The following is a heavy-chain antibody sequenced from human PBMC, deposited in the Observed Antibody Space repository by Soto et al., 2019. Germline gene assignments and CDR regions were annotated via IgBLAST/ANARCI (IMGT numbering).Heavy chain of an antibody. J-gene: IGHJ6*02. CDR1: GGTFSSYA. V-gene: IGHV1-69*13. CDR3: ARGVAAAGKPPGSYYYYGMDV. CDR2: IIPIFGTA. D-gene: IGHD6-13*01. Sequence: SVKVSCKASGGTFSSYAISWVRQAPGQGLEWMGGIIPIFGTANYAQKLQGRVTITADESTSTAYMELSSLRSEDTAVYYCARGVAAAGKPPGSYYYYGMDVWGQGTTVTVSS.